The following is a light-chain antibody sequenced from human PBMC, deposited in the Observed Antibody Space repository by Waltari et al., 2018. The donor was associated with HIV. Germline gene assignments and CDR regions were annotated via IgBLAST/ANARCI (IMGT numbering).Light chain of an antibody. J-gene: IGLJ3*02. Sequence: QSALTQPASVSGSPGQSIAISCTGTSSDVGGYNLVSWYQQHPGKAPKLMIYEVSNWPSGVSNRFSGSKSGNTASLTISGLQAEDEADYYCCSYAGGTTWVFGGGTKLTVL. CDR1: SSDVGGYNL. V-gene: IGLV2-23*02. CDR3: CSYAGGTTWV. CDR2: EVS.